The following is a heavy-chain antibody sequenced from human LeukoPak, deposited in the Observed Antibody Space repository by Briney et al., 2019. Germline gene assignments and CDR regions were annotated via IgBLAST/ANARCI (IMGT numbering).Heavy chain of an antibody. CDR3: ARGTYYYDSSGYPLSDY. V-gene: IGHV1-2*02. J-gene: IGHJ4*02. Sequence: ASVKVSCKASGYTFTGYYMHWVRQAPGQGLEWMGWINPISGGTNYAQKFQGRVTMTRDTSISTAYMELSRLRSDDTAVYYCARGTYYYDSSGYPLSDYWGQGTLVTVSS. CDR1: GYTFTGYY. CDR2: INPISGGT. D-gene: IGHD3-22*01.